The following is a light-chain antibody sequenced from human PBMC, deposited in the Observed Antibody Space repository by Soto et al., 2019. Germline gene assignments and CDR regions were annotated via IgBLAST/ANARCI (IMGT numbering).Light chain of an antibody. CDR2: EAS. CDR3: QQHIDWPLS. V-gene: IGKV3-11*01. Sequence: EIVLTQSPATLSLSPGERATLSCRASQTVSSSFAWYQQRPGQAPRLLIYEASNRATGIPARFSGSGSGADFTLTISSVEPEDFALYYCQQHIDWPLSFGGGTKMEIK. J-gene: IGKJ4*01. CDR1: QTVSSS.